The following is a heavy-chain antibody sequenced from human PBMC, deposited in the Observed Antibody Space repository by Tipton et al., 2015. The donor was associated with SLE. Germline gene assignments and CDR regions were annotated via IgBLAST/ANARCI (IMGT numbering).Heavy chain of an antibody. Sequence: TLSLTCTVSGDSINDYYWTWIRQSPGKGLEWIGQTNPSGNTNYNPSLKSRVTISVDTSNNQLSLKLTSVTAADTAVYYCARGAKERITLVRVRPYYFDYWGQGSLVTVSS. CDR1: GDSINDYY. V-gene: IGHV4-34*01. CDR2: TNPSGNT. J-gene: IGHJ4*01. D-gene: IGHD3-10*01. CDR3: ARGAKERITLVRVRPYYFDY.